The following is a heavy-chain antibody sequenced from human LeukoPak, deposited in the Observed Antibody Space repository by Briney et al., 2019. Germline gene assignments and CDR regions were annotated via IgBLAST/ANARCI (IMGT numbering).Heavy chain of an antibody. CDR2: ISGSGGST. Sequence: PGGSLRLSCAASGFTFSSYAMSWVRQAPGKGLEWVSAISGSGGSTYYADSVKGRFTISRDNSKNTLYLQMNSLRAGDTAVYYCARGESLAAGTEDDAFDIWGQGTMVTVSS. CDR1: GFTFSSYA. J-gene: IGHJ3*02. D-gene: IGHD6-13*01. V-gene: IGHV3-23*01. CDR3: ARGESLAAGTEDDAFDI.